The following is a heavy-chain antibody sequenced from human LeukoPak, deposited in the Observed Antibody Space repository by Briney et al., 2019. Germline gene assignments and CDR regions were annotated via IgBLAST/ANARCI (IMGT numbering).Heavy chain of an antibody. J-gene: IGHJ4*02. D-gene: IGHD1-26*01. V-gene: IGHV3-53*04. CDR2: IYNDGRT. CDR1: GFTVRSNH. Sequence: GGSLRLSCAASGFTVRSNHMSWVRQAPGKGLEWVSFIYNDGRTYYADSVKGRLTISRHNSKNMLYLQMNSLRPEDTAVYYCQWELLDNWGQGTLVTVSS. CDR3: QWELLDN.